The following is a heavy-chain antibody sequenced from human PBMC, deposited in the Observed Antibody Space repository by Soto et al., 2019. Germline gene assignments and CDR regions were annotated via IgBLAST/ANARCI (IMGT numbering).Heavy chain of an antibody. D-gene: IGHD5-18*01. CDR2: IYYSGST. J-gene: IGHJ4*02. V-gene: IGHV4-59*08. CDR3: ARAGAMDGDFDY. CDR1: GGSISSYY. Sequence: SETLSLTCTVSGGSISSYYWSWIRQPPGKGLEWIGYIYYSGSTNYNPSLKSRVTISVDTSKNQFSLKLSSVTAADTAVYYCARAGAMDGDFDYWGQGTLVTVSS.